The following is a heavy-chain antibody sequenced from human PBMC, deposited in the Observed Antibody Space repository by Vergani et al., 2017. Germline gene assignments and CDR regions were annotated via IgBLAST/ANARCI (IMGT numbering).Heavy chain of an antibody. V-gene: IGHV3-21*01. D-gene: IGHD3-22*01. CDR2: ISSSSDYI. Sequence: EVQLVESGGGLVKPGGSLRLSCAASGFTFSSYTMNWVRQAPGKGLEWVSSISSSSDYIFYADSVKGRFTISRDNAKNSLFLQRNSLRAEDTAVYYCARVVYYDSSGLLVWGQGTLVTVSS. J-gene: IGHJ4*02. CDR1: GFTFSSYT. CDR3: ARVVYYDSSGLLV.